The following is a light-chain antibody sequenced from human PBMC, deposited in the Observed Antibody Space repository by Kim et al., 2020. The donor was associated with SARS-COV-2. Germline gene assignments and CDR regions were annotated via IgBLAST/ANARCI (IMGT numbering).Light chain of an antibody. CDR1: TGAVTSGYY. CDR2: STS. Sequence: GGTVTLSCASSTGAVTSGYYPNWFQQKPGHAPRALIYSTSNKPSWTPARFSGSLLGGKAALTLSGVQPEDEAEYYCLLYYGGAQLVFGGGTKLTVL. J-gene: IGLJ3*02. CDR3: LLYYGGAQLV. V-gene: IGLV7-43*01.